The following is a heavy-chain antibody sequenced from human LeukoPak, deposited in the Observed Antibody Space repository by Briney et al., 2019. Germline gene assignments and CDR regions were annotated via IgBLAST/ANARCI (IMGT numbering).Heavy chain of an antibody. CDR2: TNPNSGGT. CDR3: ARANRIAVAGSPYYYYMDV. D-gene: IGHD6-19*01. V-gene: IGHV1-2*02. J-gene: IGHJ6*03. CDR1: GYAFTGYY. Sequence: ASVKVSCKASGYAFTGYYMHWVRQAPGQGLEWMGWTNPNSGGTNYAQKFQGRVTMTRDTSISTAYMELSRLRSDDTAVYYCARANRIAVAGSPYYYYMDVWGKGTTVTVSS.